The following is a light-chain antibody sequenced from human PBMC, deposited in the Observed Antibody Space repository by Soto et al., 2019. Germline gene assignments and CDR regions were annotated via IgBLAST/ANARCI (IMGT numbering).Light chain of an antibody. CDR2: GAS. V-gene: IGKV1-39*01. J-gene: IGKJ1*01. CDR3: QQTYNLPRT. Sequence: DIRMTQSPSSLSASLGDRVTITCRASLTIGDSLSWFQQKVGKPPTLLIYGASALQSGVPARFSGSGSGTDFTLTINNMQREDFATYYCQQTYNLPRTFGQGTKVDIK. CDR1: LTIGDS.